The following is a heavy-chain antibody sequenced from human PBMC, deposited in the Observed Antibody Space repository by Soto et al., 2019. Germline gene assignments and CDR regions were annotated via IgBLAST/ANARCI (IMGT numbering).Heavy chain of an antibody. CDR1: GGSISSGGYY. CDR3: ATSLTAYSGYDLGY. Sequence: SETLSLTCTVSGGSISSGGYYWSWIRQHPGKGLEWIGYIYYSGSTYYNPSLKSRVTISVDTSKNQFSLKLSSVTAADTAVYYCATSLTAYSGYDLGYWGQGTLVTVSS. J-gene: IGHJ4*02. V-gene: IGHV4-31*03. CDR2: IYYSGST. D-gene: IGHD5-12*01.